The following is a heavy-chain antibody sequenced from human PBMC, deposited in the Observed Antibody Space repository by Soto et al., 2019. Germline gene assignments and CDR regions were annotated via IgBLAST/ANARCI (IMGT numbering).Heavy chain of an antibody. CDR2: ISTDASST. CDR3: ARLPNKSPQN. Sequence: EVQLVESGGGLVQPGGSLRLSCAASGFTFSSYWMHWVRQAPGKGLVWVSSISTDASSTSYADPVKGRFTISRDNAKNTLYLQMNSARADDTAVYYCARLPNKSPQNWGQGTLVIVSP. V-gene: IGHV3-74*01. CDR1: GFTFSSYW. J-gene: IGHJ1*01.